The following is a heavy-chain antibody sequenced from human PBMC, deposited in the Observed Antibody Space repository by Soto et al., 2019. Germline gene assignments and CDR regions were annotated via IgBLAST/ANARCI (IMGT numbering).Heavy chain of an antibody. CDR1: GGTISSYA. V-gene: IGHV1-69*13. D-gene: IGHD2-21*01. J-gene: IGHJ4*02. CDR2: IIPIFGTA. CDR3: ARGLGGGGIDFDY. Sequence: SVNVSCQTSGGTISSYAISWVRQAPGQGLEWMGGIIPIFGTANYAQKFQGRVTITADESTSTAYMELSSLRSEDTAVYYCARGLGGGGIDFDYWGQGTLVTVSS.